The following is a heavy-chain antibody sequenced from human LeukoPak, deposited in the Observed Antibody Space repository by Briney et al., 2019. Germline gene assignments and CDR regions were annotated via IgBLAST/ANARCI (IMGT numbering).Heavy chain of an antibody. J-gene: IGHJ6*03. CDR2: IIPIFGTA. CDR1: GYTFSSNY. V-gene: IGHV1-69*13. CDR3: ARVEGNDFWSYYMDV. Sequence: ASVKVSCKASGYTFSSNYMHWVRQAPGQGLEWMGGIIPIFGTANYAQKFQGRVTITADESTSTAYMELSSLRSEDTAVYYCARVEGNDFWSYYMDVWGKGTTVTVSS. D-gene: IGHD3-3*01.